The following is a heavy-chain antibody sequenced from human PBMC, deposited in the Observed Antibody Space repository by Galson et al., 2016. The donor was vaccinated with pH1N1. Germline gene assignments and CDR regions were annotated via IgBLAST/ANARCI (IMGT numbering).Heavy chain of an antibody. CDR3: AKVVRGSSWPSFDY. Sequence: SLRLSCAASGFTFNKYGMHWVRQAPGKGLEWVAVISYDGSNKYYADSVKGRFTISRDDSKNMLCLQMNSLRAEDTAVYYCAKVVRGSSWPSFDYWGQGTLVTVSS. J-gene: IGHJ4*02. CDR2: ISYDGSNK. CDR1: GFTFNKYG. D-gene: IGHD6-13*01. V-gene: IGHV3-30*18.